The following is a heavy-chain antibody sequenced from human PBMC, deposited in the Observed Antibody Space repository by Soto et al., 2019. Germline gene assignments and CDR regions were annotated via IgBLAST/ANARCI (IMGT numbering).Heavy chain of an antibody. V-gene: IGHV4-4*02. CDR1: GGSVSSGNW. D-gene: IGHD6-19*01. Sequence: QVQLQESGPGLVKPSGTLSLTCAVSGGSVSSGNWWSWVRQPPGKGLEWIGETYHSGTTNYNPSLKSRVTMSLDKSKNQIALNLRSVTAADTAVYYCARHGVVPGTRGFDYWGEGTLVTVSS. J-gene: IGHJ4*02. CDR2: TYHSGTT. CDR3: ARHGVVPGTRGFDY.